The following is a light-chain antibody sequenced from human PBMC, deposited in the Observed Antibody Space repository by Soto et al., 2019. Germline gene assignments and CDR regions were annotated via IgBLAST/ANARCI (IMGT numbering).Light chain of an antibody. Sequence: DIQMTQSPSSLSASVGDRVTITCRASQGISNYLAWYQQKPGKVPKLLIYAASTLQSGVPSRFSGSGSGTDFTLTISSLQPEDVATYYCQKYNSDPQEFTFGPGTKVDIK. CDR1: QGISNY. J-gene: IGKJ3*01. V-gene: IGKV1-27*01. CDR3: QKYNSDPQEFT. CDR2: AAS.